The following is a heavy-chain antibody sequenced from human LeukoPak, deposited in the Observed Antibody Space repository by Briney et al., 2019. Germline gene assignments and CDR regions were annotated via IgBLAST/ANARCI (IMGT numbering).Heavy chain of an antibody. Sequence: PSETLSLTCAVYGGSFSGYYWSCIRQPPGKGLEWIGEINHSGSTNYNPSLKSRVTISVDTSKNQFSLKLSSVTAADTAVYYCARGSAPPRYSSSPTGFDYWAKRSASRYSSSPTGFDYWGQGTLVTVSS. CDR2: INHSGST. CDR1: GGSFSGYY. D-gene: IGHD6-13*01. CDR3: ARGSAPPRYSSSPTGFDYWAKRSASRYSSSPTGFDY. V-gene: IGHV4-34*01. J-gene: IGHJ4*02.